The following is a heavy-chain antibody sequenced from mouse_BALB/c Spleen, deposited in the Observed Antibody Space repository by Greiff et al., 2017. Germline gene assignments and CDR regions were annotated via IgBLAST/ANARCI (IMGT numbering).Heavy chain of an antibody. CDR2: INPSNGGT. V-gene: IGHV1S16*01. CDR3: TLGRYPAWFAY. CDR1: GYTFTSYW. Sequence: QVQLQQPGAELVKPGASVKLSCKASGYTFTSYWMHWEKLRPGQGFEWIGEINPSNGGTNYNEKFKRKATLTVDKSSSTAYMQLSSLTSEDSAVYYCTLGRYPAWFAYWGQGTLVTVSA. D-gene: IGHD2-14*01. J-gene: IGHJ3*01.